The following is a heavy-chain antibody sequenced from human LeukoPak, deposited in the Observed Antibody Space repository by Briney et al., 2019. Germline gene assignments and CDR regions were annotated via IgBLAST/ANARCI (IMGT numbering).Heavy chain of an antibody. CDR2: IYSSGIT. CDR3: ARAIGYLLFDY. D-gene: IGHD2/OR15-2a*01. CDR1: YGSISSYY. Sequence: SETLSLTCIVSYGSISSYYWSWIRQPPGKGLEWIGQIYSSGITNYSPSLKSRVTISVDTSKNQFSLKLSSVTAADTAVYYCARAIGYLLFDYWGQGTLVTVSS. V-gene: IGHV4-59*01. J-gene: IGHJ4*02.